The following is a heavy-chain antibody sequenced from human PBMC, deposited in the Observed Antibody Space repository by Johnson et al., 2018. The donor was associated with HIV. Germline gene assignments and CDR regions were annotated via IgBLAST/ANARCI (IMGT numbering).Heavy chain of an antibody. J-gene: IGHJ3*01. Sequence: EVQLVESGGGLVKPGGSLRLSCAASGFIFSNAWMHWVRQAPGKGLEWVGRIKSKTHGETTDYAAPVKGRFSISRDDSKNTLYLQMRSLRVEDTAIYYCARDGESQQLPLGDAFDVWGQGTMVTVSS. CDR1: GFIFSNAW. V-gene: IGHV3-15*01. CDR2: IKSKTHGETT. CDR3: ARDGESQQLPLGDAFDV. D-gene: IGHD6-13*01.